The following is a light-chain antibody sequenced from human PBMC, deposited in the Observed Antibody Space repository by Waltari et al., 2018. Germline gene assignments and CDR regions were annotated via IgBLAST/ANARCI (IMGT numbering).Light chain of an antibody. J-gene: IGKJ1*01. CDR1: QSLSGT. CDR3: QKYGTLPAT. CDR2: EVS. V-gene: IGKV3-20*01. Sequence: ELVLTQSPGTLSLSPGERATLSCRASQSLSGTLAWYQQKPGQAPRLLIYEVSSRASGIPDRFSGSGSRTDFSLTISRLEPEDFAVYYCQKYGTLPATFGQVTKVEFK.